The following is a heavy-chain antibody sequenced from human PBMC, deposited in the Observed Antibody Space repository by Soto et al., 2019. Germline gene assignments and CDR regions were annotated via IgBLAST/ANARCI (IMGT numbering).Heavy chain of an antibody. V-gene: IGHV4-34*01. CDR3: ARGRSGNYYNYGMDV. D-gene: IGHD5-12*01. Sequence: SETLSLTCAVYGGSFSGYYYIWIRQPPGKGLEWIGEIDHSGSTNHNPSLKSRVTISVDTSKSQFSLKLRSVTAADTAVYYCARGRSGNYYNYGMDVWGQGTTVTVSS. CDR1: GGSFSGYY. CDR2: IDHSGST. J-gene: IGHJ6*02.